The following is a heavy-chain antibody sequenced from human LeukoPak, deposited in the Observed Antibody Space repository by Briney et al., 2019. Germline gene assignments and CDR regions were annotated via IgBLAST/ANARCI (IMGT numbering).Heavy chain of an antibody. CDR3: ACSATYYYFDY. V-gene: IGHV4-59*01. CDR2: IYYSGNT. J-gene: IGHJ4*02. D-gene: IGHD2-15*01. Sequence: SETLTLTCTVSGCSISNYYWRWIRQPPGKGLEWIGYIYYSGNTNYNPSLKSRVTISVDTSKNQFSLKLSSVTAADTAVYYCACSATYYYFDYWGQGTLVTVSS. CDR1: GCSISNYY.